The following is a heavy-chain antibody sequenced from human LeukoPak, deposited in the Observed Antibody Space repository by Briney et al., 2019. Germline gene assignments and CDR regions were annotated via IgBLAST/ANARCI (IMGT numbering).Heavy chain of an antibody. D-gene: IGHD3-9*01. V-gene: IGHV3-49*04. CDR1: GFTFGDYA. CDR3: TRFVLRYFDWLSNFDY. CDR2: IRSKAYGGTT. Sequence: GGSLRLSCTASGFTFGDYAMSWVRQAPGKGLEWVGFIRSKAYGGTTEYAASVKGRFTISRDDSKSIAYLQMNSLKTEDTAVYYCTRFVLRYFDWLSNFDYWGQGTLVTVSS. J-gene: IGHJ4*02.